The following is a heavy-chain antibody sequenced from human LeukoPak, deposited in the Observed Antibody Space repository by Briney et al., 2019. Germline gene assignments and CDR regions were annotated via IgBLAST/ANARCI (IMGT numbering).Heavy chain of an antibody. CDR1: GYTFTSYS. Sequence: GASVKVSCKASGYTFTSYSIHWVRQAPGQGLKWLGIINPSGGSTTYAQKFQGRVTMTRDTSTSTVYMELSSLRSEDTAVYYCARRGSGYDWEGYYYYGMDVWGQGTTVTVSS. J-gene: IGHJ6*02. CDR3: ARRGSGYDWEGYYYYGMDV. V-gene: IGHV1-46*01. CDR2: INPSGGST. D-gene: IGHD5-12*01.